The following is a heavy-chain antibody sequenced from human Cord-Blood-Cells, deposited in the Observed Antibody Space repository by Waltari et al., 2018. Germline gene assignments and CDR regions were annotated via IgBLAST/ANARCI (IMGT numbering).Heavy chain of an antibody. CDR3: ARVGTGYSSGWYGAFDI. CDR2: INHSGNT. Sequence: QVQLQQWGAGLLKPSETLSLTCAVYGGSFSGYYWSWLRQPPGKGLEWIGEINHSGNTNYNPSLKSRVTISVDTSKNQFSLKLSSVTAADTAVYYCARVGTGYSSGWYGAFDIWGQGTMVTVSS. V-gene: IGHV4-34*01. D-gene: IGHD6-19*01. J-gene: IGHJ3*02. CDR1: GGSFSGYY.